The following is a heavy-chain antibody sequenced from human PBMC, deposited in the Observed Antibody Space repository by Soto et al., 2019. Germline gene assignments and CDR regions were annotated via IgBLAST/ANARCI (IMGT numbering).Heavy chain of an antibody. V-gene: IGHV3-53*01. J-gene: IGHJ6*02. D-gene: IGHD1-26*01. CDR1: EFTVSSNY. CDR2: IYSGGST. CDR3: AGRVGATNYGMDV. Sequence: PGGSLRLSCAASEFTVSSNYMNWVRQAPGKGLECVSTIYSGGSTYYADSVKGRFTISRDDSKNTLYLQMNNLRAEDTAVYYCAGRVGATNYGMDVWGQGTTVTVSS.